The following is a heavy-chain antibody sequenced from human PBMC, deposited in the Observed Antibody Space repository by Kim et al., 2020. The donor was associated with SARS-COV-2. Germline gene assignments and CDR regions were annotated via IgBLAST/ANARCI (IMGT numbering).Heavy chain of an antibody. Sequence: YADAVETRFTISRDNSKNTLYLKMNSRRAEDTAVYYCAKDGDYGDYLDYWGQGTLVTVSS. CDR3: AKDGDYGDYLDY. J-gene: IGHJ4*02. D-gene: IGHD4-17*01. V-gene: IGHV3-23*01.